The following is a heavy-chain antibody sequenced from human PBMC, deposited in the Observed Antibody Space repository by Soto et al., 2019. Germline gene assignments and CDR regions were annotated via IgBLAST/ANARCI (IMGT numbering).Heavy chain of an antibody. Sequence: EVQLLESGGGLVQPGGSLRLSCAASGFTFSTNSMTWVRQAPGKGLEWVCGISGGGDSTHYADSVKGRFTISRDNSKNMVYLQMNSLSAADTAVYFCSKWDGYGDQWGQGTLVTVSS. D-gene: IGHD5-12*01. CDR2: ISGGGDST. J-gene: IGHJ5*02. CDR3: SKWDGYGDQ. V-gene: IGHV3-23*01. CDR1: GFTFSTNS.